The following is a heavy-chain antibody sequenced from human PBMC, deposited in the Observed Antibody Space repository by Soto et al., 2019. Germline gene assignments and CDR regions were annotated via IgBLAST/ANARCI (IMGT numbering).Heavy chain of an antibody. Sequence: QVQLVQSGAEVKKPGASVKVSCKASGYTFTSYAISWVRQAPGQGLEWMGWISAYNGNTNYAQKPQXXXTXXTDPSTSTAYMELRSLRSDDTAVYYCAGASPPPREWGPGTLVTVSS. V-gene: IGHV1-18*01. J-gene: IGHJ4*02. CDR3: AGASPPPRE. CDR1: GYTFTSYA. CDR2: ISAYNGNT.